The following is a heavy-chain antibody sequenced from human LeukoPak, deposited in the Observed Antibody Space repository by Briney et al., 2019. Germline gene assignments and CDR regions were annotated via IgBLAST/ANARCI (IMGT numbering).Heavy chain of an antibody. Sequence: SETLSLTCAVYGGSFSGYYWSWIRQPPGKGLEWIGEINHSGSTNYNPSLKSRVTISVDTSKNQFSLKLSSVTAADTAVYYCTRVGTTGPPNDFWGQGTLVTVSS. CDR1: GGSFSGYY. CDR2: INHSGST. V-gene: IGHV4-34*01. J-gene: IGHJ4*02. D-gene: IGHD1-1*01. CDR3: TRVGTTGPPNDF.